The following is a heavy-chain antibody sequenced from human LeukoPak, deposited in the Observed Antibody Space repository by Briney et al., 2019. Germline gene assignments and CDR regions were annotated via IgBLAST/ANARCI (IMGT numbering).Heavy chain of an antibody. Sequence: PGGSPRLSCAASGFTFSSYAMHWVRQAPGKGPEWVAVISYDGSNKYYADSVKGRFTISRDNSKNTLYLQMNSLRAEDTAVYYCARDRDFWSGYLNWFDPWGQGTLVTVSS. D-gene: IGHD3-3*01. CDR1: GFTFSSYA. J-gene: IGHJ5*02. CDR2: ISYDGSNK. V-gene: IGHV3-30-3*01. CDR3: ARDRDFWSGYLNWFDP.